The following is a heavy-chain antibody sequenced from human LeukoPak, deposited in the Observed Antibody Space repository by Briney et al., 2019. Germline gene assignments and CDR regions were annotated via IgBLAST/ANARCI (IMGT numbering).Heavy chain of an antibody. J-gene: IGHJ5*02. Sequence: PGESLKISCKGSGYSFTSYWIGWVRQMPGKGLEWMGIIYPGDSDTRYSPSFQGQVTISADKSISTAYLQWSSLKASDTAMYYCARRRDCSGGSCYSVPRYNWFDLWGQGTLVTVSS. CDR2: IYPGDSDT. V-gene: IGHV5-51*03. CDR3: ARRRDCSGGSCYSVPRYNWFDL. D-gene: IGHD2-15*01. CDR1: GYSFTSYW.